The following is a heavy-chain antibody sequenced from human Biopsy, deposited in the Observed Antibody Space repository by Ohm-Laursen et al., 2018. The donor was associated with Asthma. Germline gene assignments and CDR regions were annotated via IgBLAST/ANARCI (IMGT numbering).Heavy chain of an antibody. CDR3: ARTYYDFLTGQVNDAFAL. J-gene: IGHJ3*01. V-gene: IGHV1-3*01. CDR1: GYTFIHFA. Sequence: SSVKVSCKTSGYTFIHFAIHWVRQAPGQRLEWMGWINAGDGNTKYSQKFQGRVTITRDTSASTAYMDLRSLRSEDTAMYYCARTYYDFLTGQVNDAFALWGQGTMVTVSS. D-gene: IGHD3-9*01. CDR2: INAGDGNT.